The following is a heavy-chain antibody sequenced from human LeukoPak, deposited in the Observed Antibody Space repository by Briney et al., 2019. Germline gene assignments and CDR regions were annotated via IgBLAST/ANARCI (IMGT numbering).Heavy chain of an antibody. CDR1: GFTFSSYW. D-gene: IGHD5-12*01. CDR3: AREGPVATIHVHDAFDI. V-gene: IGHV3-74*01. J-gene: IGHJ3*02. Sequence: GGSLRLSCAASGFTFSSYWMHWVRQAPGKGLVWVSRINSDGSSTSYADSVKGRFTISRDNAKNTLYLQMNSLRAEDTAVYYCAREGPVATIHVHDAFDIWGQGTMVTVSS. CDR2: INSDGSST.